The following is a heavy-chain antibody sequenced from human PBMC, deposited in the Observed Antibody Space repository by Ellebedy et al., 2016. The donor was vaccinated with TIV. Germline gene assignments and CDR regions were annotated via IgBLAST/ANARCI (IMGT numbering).Heavy chain of an antibody. V-gene: IGHV1-69*13. CDR3: ASGDYGGNQYYYYYGMDV. Sequence: SVKVSXXASGGTFSSYAISWVRQAPGQGLEWMGGIIPIFGTANYAQKFQGRVTITADESTSTAYMELSSLRSEDTAVYYCASGDYGGNQYYYYYGMDVWGQGTTVTVSS. D-gene: IGHD4-23*01. CDR1: GGTFSSYA. J-gene: IGHJ6*02. CDR2: IIPIFGTA.